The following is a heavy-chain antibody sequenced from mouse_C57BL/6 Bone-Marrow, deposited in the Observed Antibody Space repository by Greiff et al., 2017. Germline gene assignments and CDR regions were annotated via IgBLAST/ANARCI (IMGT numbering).Heavy chain of an antibody. Sequence: QVQLKQSGAELARPGASVQLSCKASGYTFTSYGISWVKQRTGQGLGWIGEIYPRSGNTYYNEKFKGKATLTVDKSSSTAYMELRSLTSEDSAFYFCARSYYYGSSLDYWGQGTTLTVSS. J-gene: IGHJ2*01. CDR2: IYPRSGNT. V-gene: IGHV1-81*01. CDR3: ARSYYYGSSLDY. CDR1: GYTFTSYG. D-gene: IGHD1-1*01.